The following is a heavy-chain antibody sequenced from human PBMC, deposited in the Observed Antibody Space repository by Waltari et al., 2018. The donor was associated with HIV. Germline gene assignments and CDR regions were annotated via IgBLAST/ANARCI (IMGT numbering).Heavy chain of an antibody. D-gene: IGHD3-16*02. CDR2: KRYDGNNK. Sequence: QVQLVESGGGVVKPAGSLSSSCAASELTFSSYGMHWVRWVREAPGKGLEWLAFKRYDGNNKYCADSVKGRFTISRENSKNTLYLQMNSLRAEDTAVYYCARKHGELSLSRGLFDYWGQGTLVTVSS. CDR1: ELTFSSYG. J-gene: IGHJ4*02. CDR3: ARKHGELSLSRGLFDY. V-gene: IGHV3-30*02.